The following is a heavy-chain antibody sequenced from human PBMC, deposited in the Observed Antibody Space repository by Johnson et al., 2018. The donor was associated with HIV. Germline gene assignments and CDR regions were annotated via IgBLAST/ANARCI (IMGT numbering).Heavy chain of an antibody. V-gene: IGHV3-11*01. J-gene: IGHJ3*02. D-gene: IGHD1-26*01. Sequence: VQLVESGGGVVRPERSLRLSCSASGFTFSDYYMSWIRQAPGKGLEWVSYISSSGIYYADSVKGRFTISRDNAKNSLYLQMNSLRAEDTAFYYCAIVGSTQDAFDIWGQGTMVTVSS. CDR1: GFTFSDYY. CDR2: ISSSGI. CDR3: AIVGSTQDAFDI.